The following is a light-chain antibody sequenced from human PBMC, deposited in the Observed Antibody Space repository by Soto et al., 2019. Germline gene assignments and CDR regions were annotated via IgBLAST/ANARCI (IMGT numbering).Light chain of an antibody. V-gene: IGKV3-20*01. J-gene: IGKJ1*01. CDR3: LQCYSSRK. CDR1: QGLTSIY. CDR2: GAS. Sequence: EIVLTQSPGTRALSPGERSSRSCRASQGLTSIYLASYQQKPGQAPRLLIYGASSRATGIPDRFSGSGSGQALTLPNSRLENDDFQVYYSLQCYSSRKVGQGTKV.